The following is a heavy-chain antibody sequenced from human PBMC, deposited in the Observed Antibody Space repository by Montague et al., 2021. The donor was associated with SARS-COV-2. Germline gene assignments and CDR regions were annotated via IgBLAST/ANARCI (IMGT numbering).Heavy chain of an antibody. J-gene: IGHJ4*02. Sequence: TLSLTCTVSGDSITSDVSYWSWIRQPAGKGLEWIGRIYTTGSTNYNPSLKSRLTMSLDTSKNQFSLKLSSVTAADTAVYYCASDDFRWDFDCWGQGTLVTVSS. CDR2: IYTTGST. CDR3: ASDDFRWDFDC. V-gene: IGHV4-61*02. CDR1: GDSITSDVSY. D-gene: IGHD2/OR15-2a*01.